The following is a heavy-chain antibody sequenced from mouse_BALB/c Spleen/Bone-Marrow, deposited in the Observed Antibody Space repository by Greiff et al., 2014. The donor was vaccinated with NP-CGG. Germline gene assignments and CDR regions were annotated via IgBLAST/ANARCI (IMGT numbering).Heavy chain of an antibody. CDR1: GYTFTSYV. J-gene: IGHJ2*01. V-gene: IGHV1-14*01. Sequence: VQLKESGPELVKPGASVKMSCKASGYTFTSYVMHWVKQKPGQGLEWIGYINPYNDGTTYNEKFKGKATLTSDKSSSTAYMELSSLTSEDSAVYYRARGNYYDYDYFDYWGQGTTLTVSS. CDR2: INPYNDGT. CDR3: ARGNYYDYDYFDY. D-gene: IGHD2-4*01.